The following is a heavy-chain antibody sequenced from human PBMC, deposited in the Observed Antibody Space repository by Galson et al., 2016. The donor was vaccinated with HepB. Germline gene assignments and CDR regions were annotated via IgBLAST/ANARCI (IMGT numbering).Heavy chain of an antibody. V-gene: IGHV3-7*01. CDR3: ATHMWRYDYWSGYKSHYYYGLDV. CDR1: GFTFSTYW. D-gene: IGHD3-3*01. CDR2: ITQDGREK. Sequence: SLRLSCAVPGFTFSTYWMSWVRQAPGTGLEWVANITQDGREKYYVDSVKGRFTISRDNAGNSLFLRMNSLRVEDTAVYYCATHMWRYDYWSGYKSHYYYGLDVWGQGTTVTVSS. J-gene: IGHJ6*02.